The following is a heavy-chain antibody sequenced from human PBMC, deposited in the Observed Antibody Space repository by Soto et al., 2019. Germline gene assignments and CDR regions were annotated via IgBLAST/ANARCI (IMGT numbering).Heavy chain of an antibody. V-gene: IGHV3-7*01. D-gene: IGHD2-15*01. CDR2: IKQDGSEK. CDR3: GRVAYGTGCICYF. CDR1: GGILRTCC. Sequence: GEDLRLPRSGSGGILRTCCMSGGRQALGKGLEWVANIKQDGSEKYYVDSVKGRFTLSRDNAKNSLQLQMNSLRAEDTAIYFCGRVAYGTGCICYFWAQGTSVTGSS. J-gene: IGHJ6*02.